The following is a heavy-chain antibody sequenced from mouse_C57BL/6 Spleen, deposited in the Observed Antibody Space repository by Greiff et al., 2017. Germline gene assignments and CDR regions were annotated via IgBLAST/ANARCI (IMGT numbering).Heavy chain of an antibody. CDR1: GYSFTDYN. Sequence: VQLQQSGPELVKPGASVKISCKASGYSFTDYNMNWVKQSNGKSLEWIGVIYPNYGTTSYNQKFKGKATLTGDKSSSTAYMQLNSLTSEDSAVYDCARRYGSSFHGYVDVWGTGTTVTVSS. CDR2: IYPNYGTT. D-gene: IGHD1-1*01. J-gene: IGHJ1*03. CDR3: ARRYGSSFHGYVDV. V-gene: IGHV1-39*01.